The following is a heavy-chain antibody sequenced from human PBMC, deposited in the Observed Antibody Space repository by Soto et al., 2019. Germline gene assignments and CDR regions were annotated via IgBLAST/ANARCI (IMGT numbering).Heavy chain of an antibody. V-gene: IGHV1-2*04. J-gene: IGHJ4*02. D-gene: IGHD1-26*01. CDR3: ARGLVGHWEYFDY. Sequence: QVQLLQSGAEVKKPGASVKVSCKASGYTFTGYYMHWVRQAPGQGLEWMGWINPNSGGTNYAQKFQGWVTMTRATSISTAYIELSRLRSDDTAVYDFARGLVGHWEYFDYWGQGTLVTVSS. CDR2: INPNSGGT. CDR1: GYTFTGYY.